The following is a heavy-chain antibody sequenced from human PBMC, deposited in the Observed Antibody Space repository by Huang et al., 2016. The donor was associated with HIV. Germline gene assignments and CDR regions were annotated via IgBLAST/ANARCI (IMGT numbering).Heavy chain of an antibody. V-gene: IGHV1-8*01. D-gene: IGHD2-15*01. CDR3: ATLPPVNYGRSGGRVRDY. CDR2: MNPNSGNT. Sequence: QVQLVQSGAEVKKPGASVKVSCKASGYTFSNYDINWVRQATGQGLEWMGWMNPNSGNTGDARKFQGRVTMTRSTSISTAYMELSRLRFEDTAVYYCATLPPVNYGRSGGRVRDYWGQGSLVTVSS. CDR1: GYTFSNYD. J-gene: IGHJ4*02.